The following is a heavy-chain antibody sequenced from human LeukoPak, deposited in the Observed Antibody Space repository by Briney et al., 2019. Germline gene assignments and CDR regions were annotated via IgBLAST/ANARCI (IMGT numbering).Heavy chain of an antibody. J-gene: IGHJ6*04. CDR3: ARDAVYYGMDV. CDR2: TYHSGST. V-gene: IGHV4-30-2*01. Sequence: PSQTLSLTCAVSGGSISSGGYSWSWIRQPPGKGLEWIGYTYHSGSTYYNPSLKSRVTISVDRSKNQFSLKLSSVTAADTAVYYCARDAVYYGMDVWGKGTTVTVSS. CDR1: GGSISSGGYS.